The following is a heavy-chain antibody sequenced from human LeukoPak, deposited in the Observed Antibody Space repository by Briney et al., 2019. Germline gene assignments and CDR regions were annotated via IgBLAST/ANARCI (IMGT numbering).Heavy chain of an antibody. V-gene: IGHV3-30*02. J-gene: IGHJ6*04. CDR1: GFTFTSYG. CDR3: AELGITMIGGV. CDR2: IRFDESDK. D-gene: IGHD3-10*02. Sequence: GGSLRLSCAASGFTFTSYGMHWVRQAPGKGLEWVAHIRFDESDKYYADSVKGRFTISRDNAKNSLYLQMNSLRAEDTAVYYCAELGITMIGGVWGKETTVTISS.